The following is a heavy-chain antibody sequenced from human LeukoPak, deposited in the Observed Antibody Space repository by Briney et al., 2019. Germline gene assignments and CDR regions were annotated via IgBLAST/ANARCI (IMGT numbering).Heavy chain of an antibody. V-gene: IGHV3-30*04. D-gene: IGHD6-13*01. Sequence: GGSLRLSCAASGFTFSSYAMHWVRQAPGKGLEWVAVISYDGSNKYYADSVKGRFTISRDNFKNTLYLQVNSLRAEDTAVYYCARSIAAAGNFDYWGQGTLVTVSS. CDR2: ISYDGSNK. CDR1: GFTFSSYA. CDR3: ARSIAAAGNFDY. J-gene: IGHJ4*02.